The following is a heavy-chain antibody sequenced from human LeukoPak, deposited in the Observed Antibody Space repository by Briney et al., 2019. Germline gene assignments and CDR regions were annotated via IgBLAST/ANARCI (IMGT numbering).Heavy chain of an antibody. CDR1: GFTFSSYI. D-gene: IGHD1-26*01. Sequence: GGSLRLSCAASGFTFSSYIMNWVRQAPGKGLEWVSYISSSSSNIYYADSVKGRFTISRDNAKSSLFLQMNSLRAEDTAVYYCARGSGSYYRSPMDVWGQGTTVTVSS. J-gene: IGHJ6*02. CDR2: ISSSSSNI. CDR3: ARGSGSYYRSPMDV. V-gene: IGHV3-48*04.